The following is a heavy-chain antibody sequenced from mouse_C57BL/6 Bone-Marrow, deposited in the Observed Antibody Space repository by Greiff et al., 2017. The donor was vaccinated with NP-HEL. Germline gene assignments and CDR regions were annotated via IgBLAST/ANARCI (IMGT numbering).Heavy chain of an antibody. CDR3: TRTYGSSYAMDY. J-gene: IGHJ4*01. D-gene: IGHD1-1*01. V-gene: IGHV1-5*01. CDR2: IYPGNSDT. Sequence: EVQLQQSGTVLARPGASVKMSCKTSGYTFTSYWMHWVKQRPGQGLEWIGAIYPGNSDTSYNQKFKGKAKLTAVTSASTAYMELSSLTNEDSAVYYGTRTYGSSYAMDYWGQGTSVTVSS. CDR1: GYTFTSYW.